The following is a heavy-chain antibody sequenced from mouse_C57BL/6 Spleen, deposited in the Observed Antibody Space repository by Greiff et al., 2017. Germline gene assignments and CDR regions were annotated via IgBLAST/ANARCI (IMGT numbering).Heavy chain of an antibody. V-gene: IGHV5-17*01. CDR2: ISSGSSTI. CDR3: ASRSYYPYYYAMDY. J-gene: IGHJ4*01. Sequence: EVKLMEPGGGLVKPGGSLKLSCAASGFTFSDYGMHWVRQAPEQGLEWVAYISSGSSTINYADTVKGRFTISRDNAKNTLFLQMTSLRSEDTAMCYSASRSYYPYYYAMDYWGQGTTVTVSS. D-gene: IGHD2-12*01. CDR1: GFTFSDYG.